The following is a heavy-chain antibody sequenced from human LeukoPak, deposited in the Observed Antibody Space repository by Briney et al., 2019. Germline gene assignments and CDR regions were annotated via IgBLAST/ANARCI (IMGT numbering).Heavy chain of an antibody. J-gene: IGHJ3*02. Sequence: PGGSLRLSCAASGFTFSSYGIHWVRQAPGKGLEWVSSISSSSSYIYYADSVKGRFTISRDNAKNSLFLQMNSLRAEDTAVYYCARDHAYAFDIWGQGTLVTVSS. CDR3: ARDHAYAFDI. D-gene: IGHD2-2*01. V-gene: IGHV3-21*01. CDR1: GFTFSSYG. CDR2: ISSSSSYI.